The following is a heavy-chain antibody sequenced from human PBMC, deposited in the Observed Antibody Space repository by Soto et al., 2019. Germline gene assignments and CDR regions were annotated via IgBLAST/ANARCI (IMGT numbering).Heavy chain of an antibody. V-gene: IGHV3-23*01. J-gene: IGHJ6*02. CDR3: ATDNIVYYYYHYGMDV. CDR1: GFTFSSYA. D-gene: IGHD5-12*01. Sequence: PGGSLRLSCAASGFTFSSYAMSWVRQAPGKGLEWVSAISGSGDITYYADYVKGRFTISSDNTNNTLYLQMNSLRDENTAVNYCATDNIVYYYYHYGMDVWGHGTPVTVSS. CDR2: ISGSGDIT.